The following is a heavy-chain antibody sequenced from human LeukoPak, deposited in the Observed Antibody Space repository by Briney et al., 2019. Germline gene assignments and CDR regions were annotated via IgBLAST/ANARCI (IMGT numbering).Heavy chain of an antibody. Sequence: SETLSLTCTVSGGSISSSSYYWGWIRQPPGKGLEWIGSIYYSGSTYYNPSLKSRVTISVDTPKNQFSLKLSSVTAADTAVYYCASLNDYGDYGWGQGTLVTVSS. V-gene: IGHV4-39*01. D-gene: IGHD4-17*01. CDR1: GGSISSSSYY. CDR3: ASLNDYGDYG. J-gene: IGHJ4*02. CDR2: IYYSGST.